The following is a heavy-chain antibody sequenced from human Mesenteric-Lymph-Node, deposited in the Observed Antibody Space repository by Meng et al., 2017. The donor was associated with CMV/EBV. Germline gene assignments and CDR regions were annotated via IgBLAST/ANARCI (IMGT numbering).Heavy chain of an antibody. D-gene: IGHD3-16*01. Sequence: SETLSLTCTVSGGSIRSYYWSWIRQPPGKGLEWIGYIYYTGSTDYNPSLKSRVTISLDTPKNQFSLKLSSVTAADTAVYYCARQGGDANWFDPWGQGTLVTVSS. CDR2: IYYTGST. CDR1: GGSIRSYY. V-gene: IGHV4-59*01. CDR3: ARQGGDANWFDP. J-gene: IGHJ5*02.